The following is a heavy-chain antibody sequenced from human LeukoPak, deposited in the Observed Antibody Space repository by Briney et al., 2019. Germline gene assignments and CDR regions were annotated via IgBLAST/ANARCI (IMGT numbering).Heavy chain of an antibody. CDR2: ISWNSGSV. CDR1: GFTFDDYA. CDR3: AKGDYYDTSGSCDY. V-gene: IGHV3-9*01. J-gene: IGHJ4*02. D-gene: IGHD3-22*01. Sequence: GGSLRLSCAASGFTFDDYAMYWVRQAPGKGLEWVSGISWNSGSVGYADSVKGRFTISRDNAKNPLYLQMNSLRPEDTALYYCAKGDYYDTSGSCDYWGQGTLVTVSS.